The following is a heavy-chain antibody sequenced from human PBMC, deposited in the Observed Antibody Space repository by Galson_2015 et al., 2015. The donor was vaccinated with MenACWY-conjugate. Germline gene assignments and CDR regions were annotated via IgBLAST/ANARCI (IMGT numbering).Heavy chain of an antibody. CDR3: ARWVAVKMIEY. D-gene: IGHD6-19*01. CDR2: IYDSGTT. Sequence: LSLTCAVYGGSFSGYYWPWIRQPPGKGLEWIGLIYDSGTTKYNPSLKGRVTISLDTSENQFSLKLSSVTAADTAVYYCARWVAVKMIEYCGQGTLVTVSS. V-gene: IGHV4-59*01. J-gene: IGHJ4*02. CDR1: GGSFSGYY.